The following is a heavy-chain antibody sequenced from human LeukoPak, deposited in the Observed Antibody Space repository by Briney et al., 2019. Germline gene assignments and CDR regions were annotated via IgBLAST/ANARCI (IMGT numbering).Heavy chain of an antibody. D-gene: IGHD3-22*01. Sequence: GGSLRLSCAASGFTFSSYEMNWVRQAPGKGLEWVSYISSSGSTIYYADSVKGRFTISRDNAKNSLYLQMNSLRAEDTAVYYCARDRGDWYYDFDFDYWGQGTLVTVSS. V-gene: IGHV3-48*03. CDR3: ARDRGDWYYDFDFDY. CDR1: GFTFSSYE. CDR2: ISSSGSTI. J-gene: IGHJ4*02.